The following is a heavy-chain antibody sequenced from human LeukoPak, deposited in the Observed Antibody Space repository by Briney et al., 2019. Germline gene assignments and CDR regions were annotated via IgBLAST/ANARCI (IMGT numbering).Heavy chain of an antibody. CDR2: ISYDGSNK. V-gene: IGHV3-30-3*01. D-gene: IGHD5-24*01. J-gene: IGHJ3*02. CDR3: ATRRDGYNHAFDI. CDR1: GFTFSSYA. Sequence: PGGSLRLSCAASGFTFSSYAMHWVRQAPGKGLEWVAVISYDGSNKYYADSVKGRFTISRDNSKNTLYLQMNSLRAEDTAVYYCATRRDGYNHAFDIWGQGTMVTVSS.